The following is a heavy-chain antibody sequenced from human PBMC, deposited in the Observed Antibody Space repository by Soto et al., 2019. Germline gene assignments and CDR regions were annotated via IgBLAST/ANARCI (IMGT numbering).Heavy chain of an antibody. CDR1: GYTFTSYG. CDR2: INPSGGST. D-gene: IGHD3-9*01. J-gene: IGHJ4*02. CDR3: ARSLTATYYFDY. V-gene: IGHV1-46*01. Sequence: ASVKVSCKASGYTFTSYGISWVRQAPGQGLEWMGWINPSGGSTSYAQKFQGRVTMTRDTSTSTVYMELSSLRSEDTAVYYCARSLTATYYFDYWGQGTLVTVSS.